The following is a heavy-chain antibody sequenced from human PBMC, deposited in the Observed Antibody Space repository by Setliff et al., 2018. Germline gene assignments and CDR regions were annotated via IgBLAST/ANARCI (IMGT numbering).Heavy chain of an antibody. CDR2: INHSGST. CDR1: GGSFSGYY. D-gene: IGHD3-9*01. CDR3: ARGSSGRILTGPRYYFDY. Sequence: SETLSLTCAVYGGSFSGYYWSWIRQPPGKGLEWIGEINHSGSTNYNPSLKSRVTISVDTSKNQLSLKLSSVTAADTAVYYCARGSSGRILTGPRYYFDYWGQGTLVTVSS. J-gene: IGHJ4*02. V-gene: IGHV4-34*01.